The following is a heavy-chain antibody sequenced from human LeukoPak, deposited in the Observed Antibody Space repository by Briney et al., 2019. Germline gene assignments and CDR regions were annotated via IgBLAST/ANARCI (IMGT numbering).Heavy chain of an antibody. CDR2: IKSDGRT. V-gene: IGHV3-74*01. D-gene: IGHD3-22*01. J-gene: IGHJ1*01. CDR1: GFTLSSYW. Sequence: GGSLRLSCAASGFTLSSYWMHWVRQAPGKGLVWVSRIKSDGRTNYADSVKGRFTISRDNAKNTVSLQMNSLRAEDTGVYYCARVPSEIGGYYPEYFRHWGQGTLVIVSS. CDR3: ARVPSEIGGYYPEYFRH.